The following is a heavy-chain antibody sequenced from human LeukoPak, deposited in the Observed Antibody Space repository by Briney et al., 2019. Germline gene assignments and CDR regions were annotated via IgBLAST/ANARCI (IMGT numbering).Heavy chain of an antibody. CDR1: GFIFRSYA. D-gene: IGHD5-12*01. CDR2: ISGSSDTI. J-gene: IGHJ4*02. V-gene: IGHV3-23*01. Sequence: PGGSLRLSCAASGFIFRSYAMSWVRQAPGKGLEWVSGISGSSDTIYYADSVKGRFTISRDNSKNTLYLQMNSLRAEDTAVYYCAKAWDLVATNGFDYWGQGTLVTVSS. CDR3: AKAWDLVATNGFDY.